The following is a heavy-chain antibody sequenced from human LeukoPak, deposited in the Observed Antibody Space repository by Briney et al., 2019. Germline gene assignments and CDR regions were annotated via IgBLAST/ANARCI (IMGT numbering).Heavy chain of an antibody. D-gene: IGHD3-3*01. CDR2: ISAYSGNT. CDR3: ARDRYDFWSDPNDAFDI. V-gene: IGHV1-18*01. Sequence: GASVKVSCKASGYTFTSYGISWVRQAPGQGLEWMGWISAYSGNTNYAQKLQGRVTMTTDTSTSTAYMELRSLRSDDTAVYYCARDRYDFWSDPNDAFDIWGQGTMVTVSS. J-gene: IGHJ3*02. CDR1: GYTFTSYG.